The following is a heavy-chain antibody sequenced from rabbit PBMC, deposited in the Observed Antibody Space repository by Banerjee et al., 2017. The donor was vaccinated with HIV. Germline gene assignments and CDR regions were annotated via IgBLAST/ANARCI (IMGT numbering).Heavy chain of an antibody. Sequence: QEQLEESGGDLVQPEGSLTLTCKASGLDFDWICWVRQAPGKGLEWIACIYTGSGSTYYASWVNGRFSVSKTSSTMVTLQLTSLTARDTATYFCARGAGPAGYGLNLWGPGTLVTVS. D-gene: IGHD6-1*01. V-gene: IGHV1S45*01. CDR2: IYTGSGST. J-gene: IGHJ4*01. CDR3: ARGAGPAGYGLNL. CDR1: GLDFDW.